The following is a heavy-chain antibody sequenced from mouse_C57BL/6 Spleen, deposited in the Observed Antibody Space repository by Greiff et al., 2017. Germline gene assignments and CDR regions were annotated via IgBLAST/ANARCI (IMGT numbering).Heavy chain of an antibody. CDR1: GYTFTDYE. Sequence: VKLQESGAELVRPGASVTLSCKASGYTFTDYEMHWVKQTPVHGLEWIGAIDPETGGTAYNQKFKGKAILTADKSSSTAYMELRSLTSEDSAVYYCTRRYLYFDYWGQGTTLTVSS. D-gene: IGHD5-1*01. V-gene: IGHV1-15*01. CDR3: TRRYLYFDY. CDR2: IDPETGGT. J-gene: IGHJ2*01.